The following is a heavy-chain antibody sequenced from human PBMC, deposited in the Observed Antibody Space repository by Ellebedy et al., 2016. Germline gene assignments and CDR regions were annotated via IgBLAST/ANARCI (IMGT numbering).Heavy chain of an antibody. CDR1: GFTFSSYW. V-gene: IGHV3-23*01. CDR2: ISGSGGTT. Sequence: GESLKISXAASGFTFSSYWMHWVRQAPGKGLEWVSVISGSGGTTYYADSVKGRFTISRDNSKNTLYLQMNSLRAEDTAVYYCAKEPLWWIDRGGDYFDYWGQGTLVTVSS. J-gene: IGHJ4*02. CDR3: AKEPLWWIDRGGDYFDY. D-gene: IGHD2-21*01.